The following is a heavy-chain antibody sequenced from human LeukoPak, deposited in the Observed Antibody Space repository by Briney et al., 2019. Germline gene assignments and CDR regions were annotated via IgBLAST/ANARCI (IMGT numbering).Heavy chain of an antibody. Sequence: ASVKVSCKASGYTFTSYYMHWVRHAPGQGLEWMGIINPSGGSTSYAQKFQGRVTMTRDTSTSTVYMELSSLRSEDRAVYYCARETGDHLDYWGQGTLVTVSS. V-gene: IGHV1-46*01. CDR3: ARETGDHLDY. CDR2: INPSGGST. J-gene: IGHJ4*02. CDR1: GYTFTSYY. D-gene: IGHD4-17*01.